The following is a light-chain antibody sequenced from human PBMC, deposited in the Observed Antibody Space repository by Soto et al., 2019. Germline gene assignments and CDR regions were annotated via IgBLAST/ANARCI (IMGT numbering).Light chain of an antibody. Sequence: QAASVSGSPGQSITISCTRSSTDFENYNLVSWYQHCPDKAPKLIIYEGTKRPSEISDRFSGSESDTTASLIISGLQPEEEADYYCSSYAGSSARVVFGGGTKLTVL. CDR2: EGT. J-gene: IGLJ2*01. CDR3: SSYAGSSARVV. V-gene: IGLV2-23*01. CDR1: STDFENYNL.